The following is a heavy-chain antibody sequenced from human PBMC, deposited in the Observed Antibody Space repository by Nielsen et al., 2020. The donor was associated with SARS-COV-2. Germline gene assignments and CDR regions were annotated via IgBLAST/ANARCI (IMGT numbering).Heavy chain of an antibody. CDR1: GFTFSRYT. D-gene: IGHD5-18*01. CDR3: ARGVETDAVMVEH. Sequence: GGSLRLSCVGSGFTFSRYTMHWVRQAPGKGLEWLAAISYDGSHKYYADSVRGRFTISRDNSKDTLFLQMNGLRRDDTSVYYCARGVETDAVMVEHWGQGNLVAVSS. V-gene: IGHV3-30*04. J-gene: IGHJ4*02. CDR2: ISYDGSHK.